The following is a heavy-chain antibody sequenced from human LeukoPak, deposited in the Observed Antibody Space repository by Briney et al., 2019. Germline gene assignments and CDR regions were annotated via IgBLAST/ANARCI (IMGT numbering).Heavy chain of an antibody. CDR3: ARTPGGSGNLFDY. CDR1: GFTFSSYA. CDR2: IYSGGTT. V-gene: IGHV3-53*01. D-gene: IGHD3-10*01. J-gene: IGHJ4*02. Sequence: PGGSLRLSCAASGFTFSSYAMSWVRQAPGKGLEWVSIIYSGGTTYYADSVKGRFTISRDNSKNTLYLQMNSLRAEDTAVYYCARTPGGSGNLFDYWGQGTLVTVSS.